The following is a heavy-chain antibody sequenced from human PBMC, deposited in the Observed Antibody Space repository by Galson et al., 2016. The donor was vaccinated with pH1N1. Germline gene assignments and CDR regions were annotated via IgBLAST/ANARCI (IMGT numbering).Heavy chain of an antibody. D-gene: IGHD4-17*01. CDR2: VNPGGSTI. CDR3: ARQDDFGDYRGDALDI. J-gene: IGHJ3*02. V-gene: IGHV5-51*01. Sequence: QSGAEVKKPGESLKISCKASGYIFTSQWIAWVRQVPGKGLEWVGVVNPGGSTIRYSPSFQGQVTISSDKSINSAYLQWSSLKASGTATYYCARQDDFGDYRGDALDIWGQGTRVIVSS. CDR1: GYIFTSQW.